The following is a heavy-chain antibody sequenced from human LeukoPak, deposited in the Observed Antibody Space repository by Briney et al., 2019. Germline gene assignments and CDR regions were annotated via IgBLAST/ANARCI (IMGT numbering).Heavy chain of an antibody. Sequence: GESLKISCRASGYIFTNYWIAWVRWTPGEGLQWMGIILPGDSDTRYSPSFRGQVTISAETPTRTAYLQWTSLRASDSAIYYCARQGAGASYYDPTGLPRGAFDSWGQGTTVTVSS. CDR3: ARQGAGASYYDPTGLPRGAFDS. CDR1: GYIFTNYW. CDR2: ILPGDSDT. J-gene: IGHJ3*02. D-gene: IGHD3-22*01. V-gene: IGHV5-51*01.